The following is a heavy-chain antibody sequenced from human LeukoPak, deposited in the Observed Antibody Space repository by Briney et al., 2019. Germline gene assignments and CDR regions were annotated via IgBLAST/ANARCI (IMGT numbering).Heavy chain of an antibody. CDR1: GFTFSSYS. V-gene: IGHV3-21*01. D-gene: IGHD6-19*01. J-gene: IGHJ4*02. Sequence: GGSLRLSCAASGFTFSSYSMNWVRQAPGKGLEWVSSISSSSSYIYYADSVKGRFTISRDNAKNSLYLQMSSLRAEDTAVYYCARGGEQWFDYWGQGTLVTVSS. CDR2: ISSSSSYI. CDR3: ARGGEQWFDY.